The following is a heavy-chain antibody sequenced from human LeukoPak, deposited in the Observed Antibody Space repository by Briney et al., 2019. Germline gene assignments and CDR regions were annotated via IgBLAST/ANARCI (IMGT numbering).Heavy chain of an antibody. D-gene: IGHD6-19*01. CDR1: GYTFTSYG. CDR3: ARRDPVAALDY. J-gene: IGHJ4*02. CDR2: ISAYNGNK. V-gene: IGHV1-18*01. Sequence: ASVKVSCKASGYTFTSYGISWVRQSPGQGLEWMRWISAYNGNKNYAQKLQGRVTMTTDTSTCTAYMELRSLRSDDKAVYYCARRDPVAALDYWGQGTLVTVSS.